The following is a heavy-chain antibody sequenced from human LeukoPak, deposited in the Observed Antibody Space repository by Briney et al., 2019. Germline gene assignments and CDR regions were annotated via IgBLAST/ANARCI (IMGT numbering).Heavy chain of an antibody. D-gene: IGHD3-22*01. CDR2: ISGSSSDI. V-gene: IGHV3-21*06. CDR3: TRDQYHSDNSGYPSDV. CDR1: GFTFSVYN. J-gene: IGHJ3*01. Sequence: GGSLRLSCAASGFTFSVYNMHWVRKAPGKGLEWVSFISGSSSDIYYADSVKGRFTISRDNAKNSLYLQMNSLRAEDTATYYCTRDQYHSDNSGYPSDVWGQGTVVTVSS.